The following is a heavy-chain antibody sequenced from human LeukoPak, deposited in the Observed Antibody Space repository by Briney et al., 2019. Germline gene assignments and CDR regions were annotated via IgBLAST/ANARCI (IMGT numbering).Heavy chain of an antibody. D-gene: IGHD3-3*01. CDR1: GFTFSSYA. V-gene: IGHV3-30*04. CDR2: ISYDGSNK. CDR3: ARDRTYYDFWSGYDYYYYGMDV. Sequence: GGSLRLTCAASGFTFSSYAMHWVRQAPGKGLEWVAVISYDGSNKYYADSVKGRFTISRDNSKNTLYLQMNSLRAEDTAVYYCARDRTYYDFWSGYDYYYYGMDVWGQGTTVTVSS. J-gene: IGHJ6*02.